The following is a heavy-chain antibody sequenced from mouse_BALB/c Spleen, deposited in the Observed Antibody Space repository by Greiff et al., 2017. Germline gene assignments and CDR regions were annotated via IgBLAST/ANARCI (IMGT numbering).Heavy chain of an antibody. CDR2: ISSGSSTI. V-gene: IGHV5-17*02. CDR3: ARDDFDY. Sequence: EVKLMESGGGLVQPGGSRKLSCAASGFTFSSFGMHWVRQAPEKGLEWVAYISSGSSTIYYADTVKGRFTISRDNPKNTLFLQMTSLTSEDTAMYYCARDDFDYWGQGTTLTVSS. CDR1: GFTFSSFG. J-gene: IGHJ2*01.